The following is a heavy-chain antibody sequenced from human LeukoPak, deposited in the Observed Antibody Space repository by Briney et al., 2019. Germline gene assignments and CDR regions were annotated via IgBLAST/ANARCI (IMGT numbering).Heavy chain of an antibody. CDR3: ARLAAYRSGTLVGYMDV. CDR2: INHSGST. Sequence: PSETLSLTCAVYGGSFSGYYWSWIRQPPGKGLEWIGEINHSGSTNYNPSLKSRVTISVDTSKNQFSLKLSSVTAADTAVYYCARLAAYRSGTLVGYMDVWGKGTTVTVSS. D-gene: IGHD3-10*01. CDR1: GGSFSGYY. V-gene: IGHV4-34*01. J-gene: IGHJ6*03.